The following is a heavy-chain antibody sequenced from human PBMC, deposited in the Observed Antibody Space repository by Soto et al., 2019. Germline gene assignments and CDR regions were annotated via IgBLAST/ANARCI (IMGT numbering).Heavy chain of an antibody. D-gene: IGHD2-15*01. CDR2: IKGKSDGGTT. J-gene: IGHJ5*02. CDR3: TTDLWRIAVVVGSTGYFNP. Sequence: GGSLRLSCAASGFTVSDAWMSWVRQAPGKGLDWVGRIKGKSDGGTTEYAAPVRGRFTISRDDSKNTLYLQMNSLKTEDTAVYYCTTDLWRIAVVVGSTGYFNPWGQGTPVTVSS. V-gene: IGHV3-15*01. CDR1: GFTVSDAW.